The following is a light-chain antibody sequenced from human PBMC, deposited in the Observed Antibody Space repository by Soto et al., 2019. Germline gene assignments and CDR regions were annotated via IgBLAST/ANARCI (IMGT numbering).Light chain of an antibody. V-gene: IGKV3-20*01. CDR2: GAS. J-gene: IGKJ1*01. CDR3: QQYGSSPRT. CDR1: QSVSSSY. Sequence: EMVLTQSPGTLSLSPGERATLSCRASQSVSSSYLAWYQQKPGQAPRLLIYGASSRATGIPDRFSGSGSGTGFTLTTSRLEPQDFAMYYCQQYGSSPRTFGQGTKVDIK.